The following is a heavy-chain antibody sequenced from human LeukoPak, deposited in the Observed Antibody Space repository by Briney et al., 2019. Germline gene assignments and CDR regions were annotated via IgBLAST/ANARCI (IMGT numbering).Heavy chain of an antibody. CDR2: IIGNGFST. V-gene: IGHV3-23*01. D-gene: IGHD5-24*01. CDR1: GFTFSFSA. J-gene: IGHJ4*01. Sequence: GGSLRLSCAASGFTFSFSAMNWVRQAPGKGLEWVATIIGNGFSTYYADSVNGRFIISRANSQNTLFLQMNSLRAEDTAIYYCAKGRRDGYNYPLFDHWGHGALVTVSS. CDR3: AKGRRDGYNYPLFDH.